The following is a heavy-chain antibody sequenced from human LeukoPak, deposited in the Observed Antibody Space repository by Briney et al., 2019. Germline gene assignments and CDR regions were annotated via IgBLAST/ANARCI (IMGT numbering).Heavy chain of an antibody. CDR2: IKQDGSEK. J-gene: IGHJ5*02. D-gene: IGHD3-9*01. CDR1: GFTFSSYW. V-gene: IGHV3-7*03. CDR3: AKDPSLRYFDWLAFSRFDP. Sequence: GGSLRLSCAASGFTFSSYWMSWVRQAPGKGLEWVANIKQDGSEKYYVDSVKGRFTISRDNAKNSLYLQMNSLRAEDTAVYYCAKDPSLRYFDWLAFSRFDPWGQGTLVTVSS.